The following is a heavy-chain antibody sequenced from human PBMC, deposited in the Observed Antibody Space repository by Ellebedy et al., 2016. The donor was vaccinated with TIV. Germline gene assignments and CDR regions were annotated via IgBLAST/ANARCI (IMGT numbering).Heavy chain of an antibody. CDR3: ARPGSGLGGDYGGYYYGMDV. J-gene: IGHJ6*02. Sequence: AASVKVSCKASGYTFTSYYMHWVRQAPGQGLEWMGIINPSGGSTSYAQKFQGRVTMTRDTSTSTVYMELSSLRSEDTAVYYCARPGSGLGGDYGGYYYGMDVWGQGTTVTVSS. CDR2: INPSGGST. V-gene: IGHV1-46*01. D-gene: IGHD4-17*01. CDR1: GYTFTSYY.